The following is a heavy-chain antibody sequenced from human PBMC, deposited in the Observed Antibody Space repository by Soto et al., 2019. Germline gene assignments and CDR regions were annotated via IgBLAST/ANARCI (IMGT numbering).Heavy chain of an antibody. CDR1: GGSFSGYY. CDR3: ARGRGITMVDY. D-gene: IGHD3-3*01. J-gene: IGHJ4*02. CDR2: INQSGST. V-gene: IGHV4-34*01. Sequence: QVQLQQWGAGLLKPSETLSLTCAVYGGSFSGYYWSWIRQPPGKGLEWIGEINQSGSTNYNPSLKSRVTISVDTSKNQFSLKLSSVTAADTAVYYCARGRGITMVDYWGQGTLVTVSS.